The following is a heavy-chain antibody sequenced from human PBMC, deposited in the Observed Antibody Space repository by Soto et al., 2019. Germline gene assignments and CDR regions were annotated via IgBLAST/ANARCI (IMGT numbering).Heavy chain of an antibody. J-gene: IGHJ5*02. CDR2: TYYRSKWYN. V-gene: IGHV6-1*01. D-gene: IGHD6-13*01. Sequence: SQTLSLTCAISGDSVSSDTAAWNWIRRSPSRGLEWLGRTYYRSKWYNDYAVSVKSRITLNPDTSKNQFSLQLNSLTPEDTAVYYCARHPERIAEIGWFYPWGQGTLVTVSS. CDR1: GDSVSSDTAA. CDR3: ARHPERIAEIGWFYP.